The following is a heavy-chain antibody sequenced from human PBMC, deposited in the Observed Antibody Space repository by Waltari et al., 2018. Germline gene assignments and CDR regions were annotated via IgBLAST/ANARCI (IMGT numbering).Heavy chain of an antibody. Sequence: QVQLQESGPGLVKPSQTLSLTCSVSGGSISSGDYYWSWIRQPPGKGLEWIGYIYYSGNTYYNPSLKSRVTISVDTSKNQFSLKLSSVTAADTAVYYCARGVTGLYNWFDPWGQGTLVSVSS. CDR2: IYYSGNT. J-gene: IGHJ5*02. CDR1: GGSISSGDYY. CDR3: ARGVTGLYNWFDP. D-gene: IGHD7-27*01. V-gene: IGHV4-30-4*08.